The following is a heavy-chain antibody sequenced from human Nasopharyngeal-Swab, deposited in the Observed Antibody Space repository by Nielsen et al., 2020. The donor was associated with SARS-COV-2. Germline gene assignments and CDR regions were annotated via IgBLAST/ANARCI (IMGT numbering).Heavy chain of an antibody. D-gene: IGHD3-22*01. CDR2: IDWEDDK. J-gene: IGHJ4*02. CDR3: ARTHITMIDQ. CDR1: GFSLSTSGMC. V-gene: IGHV2-70*11. Sequence: GSTLVKPTQTATLTCTFPGFSLSTSGMCVSWIRQPPGKALDCLSRIDWEDDKYNSTTLKTRLTISKDTSKNQVVLTMTNMDPVDTATYYCARTHITMIDQWGQGTLVTVSS.